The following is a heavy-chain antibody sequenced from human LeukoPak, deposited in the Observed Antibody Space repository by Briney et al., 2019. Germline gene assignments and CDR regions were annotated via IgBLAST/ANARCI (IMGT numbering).Heavy chain of an antibody. J-gene: IGHJ6*03. Sequence: GGSLRLSCAASGFTFSSYAMSWVRQAPGKGLEWVSAISGSGGSTYYADSVKGRFTISRDNSKNTLYLQMNSLRAEDTAVYYCAKGHGDYYYYYYMDVWGKGTTVTVSS. V-gene: IGHV3-23*01. CDR1: GFTFSSYA. CDR2: ISGSGGST. D-gene: IGHD4-17*01. CDR3: AKGHGDYYYYYYMDV.